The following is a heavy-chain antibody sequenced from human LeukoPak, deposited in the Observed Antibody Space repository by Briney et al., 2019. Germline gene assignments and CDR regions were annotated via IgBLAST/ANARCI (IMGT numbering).Heavy chain of an antibody. V-gene: IGHV4-34*01. CDR2: INHSGST. CDR3: ARGAAYFIVVVPAARGYMDV. J-gene: IGHJ6*03. Sequence: PSETLSLTCTVSGGSISSFYWSWIRQPPGKGLEWIGEINHSGSTNYNPSLKSRVTISVDTSKNQFSLKLSSVTAADTAVYYCARGAAYFIVVVPAARGYMDVWGKGTTVTVSS. CDR1: GGSISSFY. D-gene: IGHD2-2*01.